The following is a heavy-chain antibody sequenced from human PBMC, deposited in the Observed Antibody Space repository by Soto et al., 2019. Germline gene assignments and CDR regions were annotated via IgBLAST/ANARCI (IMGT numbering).Heavy chain of an antibody. CDR1: GFILRNYW. Sequence: EVQLVESGGGLVQPGGSLRLSRADSGFILRNYWMSWVRQAPGMGLQWVASIKEDGSEKYYVDPVKGRFTISRENAKNSLYLQMNSLRAEDTAVYYCARYRSLDPWGQGILVTVSS. CDR3: ARYRSLDP. D-gene: IGHD3-16*02. J-gene: IGHJ5*02. V-gene: IGHV3-7*03. CDR2: IKEDGSEK.